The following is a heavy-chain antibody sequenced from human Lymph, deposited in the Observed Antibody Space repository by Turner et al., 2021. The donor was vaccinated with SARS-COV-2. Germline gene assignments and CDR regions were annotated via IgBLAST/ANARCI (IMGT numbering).Heavy chain of an antibody. V-gene: IGHV3-30-3*01. D-gene: IGHD6-19*01. CDR1: GSTFSSYG. CDR2: ISYDGTNT. Sequence: QVQLLEPGGGVVQPGRFIRLSCAASGSTFSSYGLHWVRQAPGKRLEWVAVISYDGTNTYYADSVKGRFTISRDNSKNTLYLQMSSLRPEDSALYYCARDVLKKEVAGTSDNWFDPWGQGTLVTVSS. J-gene: IGHJ5*02. CDR3: ARDVLKKEVAGTSDNWFDP.